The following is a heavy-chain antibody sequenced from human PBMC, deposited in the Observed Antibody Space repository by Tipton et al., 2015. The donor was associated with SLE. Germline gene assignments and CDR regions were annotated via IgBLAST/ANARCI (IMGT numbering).Heavy chain of an antibody. D-gene: IGHD5-24*01. V-gene: IGHV4-59*11. CDR1: GGSITNHY. Sequence: TLSLTCTVSGGSITNHYWNWIRQPPGKGLEWIGYIHYSGTTHDNPSLKSRVTMSVDMSKNQFSLRLASVTAADTAVYYCARTNLQGSLVDWYFDLWGRGTLVTVSS. CDR3: ARTNLQGSLVDWYFDL. J-gene: IGHJ2*01. CDR2: IHYSGTT.